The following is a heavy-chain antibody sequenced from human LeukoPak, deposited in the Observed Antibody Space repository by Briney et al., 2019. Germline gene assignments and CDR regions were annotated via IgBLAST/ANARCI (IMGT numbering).Heavy chain of an antibody. D-gene: IGHD2-21*02. V-gene: IGHV3-20*04. CDR2: INWNGGST. CDR1: GFTFGDYG. J-gene: IGHJ4*02. CDR3: ARADTYCGGDCYPGDY. Sequence: GGSLRLTCAASGFTFGDYGMSWVRQAPGKGLEWVAGINWNGGSTGYADSLKGRFTISRDNAKNPLYLQMNSLRAEDTALYYCARADTYCGGDCYPGDYWGQGTLVTVSS.